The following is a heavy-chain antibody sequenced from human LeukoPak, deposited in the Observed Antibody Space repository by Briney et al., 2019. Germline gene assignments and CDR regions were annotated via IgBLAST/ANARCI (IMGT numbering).Heavy chain of an antibody. V-gene: IGHV3-15*01. CDR2: IKSKTDGGTT. J-gene: IGHJ4*02. Sequence: GGSLRLPCAASGFTFSNAWMSWVRQAPGKGLEWVGRIKSKTDGGTTDHAAPVKGRFTISRDDSKNTLYLQMNSLKTEDTAVYYCTTERSSWYNYFDYWGQGTLVTVSS. D-gene: IGHD6-13*01. CDR3: TTERSSWYNYFDY. CDR1: GFTFSNAW.